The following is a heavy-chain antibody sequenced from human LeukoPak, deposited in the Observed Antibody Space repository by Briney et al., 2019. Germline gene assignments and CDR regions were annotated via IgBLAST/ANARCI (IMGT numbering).Heavy chain of an antibody. CDR2: ISSSSSYI. Sequence: GGSLRLSCAASGFTFSSYSMNWVRQAPGKGLERVSSISSSSSYIYYADSVKGRFTISRDNAKNSLYLQMNSLRAEDTAVYYCASGIAGPNYYYYYMDVWGKGTTVTVSS. V-gene: IGHV3-21*01. CDR3: ASGIAGPNYYYYYMDV. CDR1: GFTFSSYS. J-gene: IGHJ6*03. D-gene: IGHD6-13*01.